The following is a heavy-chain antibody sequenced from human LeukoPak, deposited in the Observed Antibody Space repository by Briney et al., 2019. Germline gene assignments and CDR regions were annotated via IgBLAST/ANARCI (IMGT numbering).Heavy chain of an antibody. J-gene: IGHJ4*02. V-gene: IGHV3-43D*03. CDR3: AKTSGEWLDY. CDR2: IIWHGGSS. D-gene: IGHD3-3*01. Sequence: GGSLRLSCAASGFTFDDYAMHWVRQAPGKGLEWVSLIIWHGGSSYYADSVKGRFTISRDNSKNSLYLQMNSLRAEDTALYYCAKTSGEWLDYWGQGTLVTDSS. CDR1: GFTFDDYA.